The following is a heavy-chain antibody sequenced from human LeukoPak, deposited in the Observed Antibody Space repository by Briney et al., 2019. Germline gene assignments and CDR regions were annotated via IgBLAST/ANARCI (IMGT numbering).Heavy chain of an antibody. CDR1: GFTFSSYG. D-gene: IGHD3-22*01. V-gene: IGHV3-30*02. J-gene: IGHJ4*02. Sequence: PGGSLRLSCAASGFTFSSYGMHWVRQAPGKGLEWVAFIRYDGSNKYYADSVKGRFTISRDNSKNTLYLQMNSPRAEDTAVYYCAREGYYYADYWGQGTLVTVSS. CDR3: AREGYYYADY. CDR2: IRYDGSNK.